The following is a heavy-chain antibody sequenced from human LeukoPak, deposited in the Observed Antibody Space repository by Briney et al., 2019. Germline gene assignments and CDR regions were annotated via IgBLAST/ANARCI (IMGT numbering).Heavy chain of an antibody. CDR2: IKSKTDGGTT. D-gene: IGHD3-3*01. Sequence: GGSLRLSCAASGFTFSNAWMSWVRQAPGKGLEWGGRIKSKTDGGTTDYAAPVKGRFTISRDDSKNTLYLQMNSLRAEDTAVYYCAKDPRWGYDFWSGSDAFDIWGQGTMVTVSS. CDR1: GFTFSNAW. J-gene: IGHJ3*02. V-gene: IGHV3-15*01. CDR3: AKDPRWGYDFWSGSDAFDI.